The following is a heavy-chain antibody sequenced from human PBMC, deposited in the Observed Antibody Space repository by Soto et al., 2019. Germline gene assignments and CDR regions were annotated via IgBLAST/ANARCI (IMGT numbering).Heavy chain of an antibody. CDR2: ISYDGSNK. Sequence: GGSLRLSCAASGFTFSSYAMHWVRQAPGKGLEWVAVISYDGSNKYYADSVKGRFTISRDNSKNTLYLQMNSLRAEDTAVYYGARDYSNYDFWSGLDAFDIWGQGTMVTVSS. CDR3: ARDYSNYDFWSGLDAFDI. CDR1: GFTFSSYA. D-gene: IGHD3-3*01. V-gene: IGHV3-30-3*01. J-gene: IGHJ3*02.